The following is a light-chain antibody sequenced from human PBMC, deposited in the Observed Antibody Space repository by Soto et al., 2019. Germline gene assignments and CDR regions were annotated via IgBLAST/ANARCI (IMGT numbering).Light chain of an antibody. J-gene: IGKJ5*01. CDR2: KAS. CDR1: QSISSW. V-gene: IGKV1-5*03. Sequence: DIQMTQSPSTLSASVGDRVTITCRASQSISSWLAWYQQKPGKAPKLLIYKASSLESGVPSRFSGVGSRTEFTLTISSLQPDDFATYYCQQYNSYSGITFGQGTRLEIK. CDR3: QQYNSYSGIT.